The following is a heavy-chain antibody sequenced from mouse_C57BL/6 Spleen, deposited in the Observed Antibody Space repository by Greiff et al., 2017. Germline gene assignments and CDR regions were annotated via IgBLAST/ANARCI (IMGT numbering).Heavy chain of an antibody. V-gene: IGHV1-54*01. J-gene: IGHJ1*03. Sequence: QVQLQQSGAELVRPGTSVKVSCKASGYAFTNYLIEWVKQRPGQGLEWIGVINPGSGGTNYNEKFKGKATLTADKSSSTAYMQLSSLTSEDSAVYCCARGFTTVVATDWYFDVWGTGTTVTVSS. CDR2: INPGSGGT. D-gene: IGHD1-1*01. CDR3: ARGFTTVVATDWYFDV. CDR1: GYAFTNYL.